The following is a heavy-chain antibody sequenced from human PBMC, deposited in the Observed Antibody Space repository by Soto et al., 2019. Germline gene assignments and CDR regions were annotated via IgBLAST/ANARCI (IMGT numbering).Heavy chain of an antibody. CDR1: GDTFTDYY. Sequence: QVQLMQSGAEVKKPGASVKVSCKASGDTFTDYYIHWVRQAPGQGLEWMGTVNPSGGHTTYAQHLLRTVHMTTDTSPSTLYVELTSLTSADTAIYYCARGGHVVVVTAALDYWGQGTLVTVSS. CDR2: VNPSGGHT. CDR3: ARGGHVVVVTAALDY. J-gene: IGHJ4*02. D-gene: IGHD2-21*02. V-gene: IGHV1-46*04.